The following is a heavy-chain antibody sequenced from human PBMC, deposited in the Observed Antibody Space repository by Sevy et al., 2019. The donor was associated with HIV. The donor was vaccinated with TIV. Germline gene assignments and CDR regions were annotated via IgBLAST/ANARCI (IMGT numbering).Heavy chain of an antibody. J-gene: IGHJ6*02. D-gene: IGHD6-13*01. Sequence: GGSLRLSCAASGFIFSDYAMDWVRQAPGKGLEWVSILSYDGKNQFYADSVTGRFTISRDNSRNTLYLQMNSLRAEDTAVYYCARDPHHSFSSSWFRHYGMDVWGLRTTVTVSS. CDR2: LSYDGKNQ. CDR3: ARDPHHSFSSSWFRHYGMDV. CDR1: GFIFSDYA. V-gene: IGHV3-30*04.